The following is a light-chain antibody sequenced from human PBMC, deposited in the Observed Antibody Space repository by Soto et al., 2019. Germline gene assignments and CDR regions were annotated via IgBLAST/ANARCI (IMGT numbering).Light chain of an antibody. CDR3: NSYAGSNNVI. CDR1: SSDIGAYNS. Sequence: QSALTKPPSASGSPGQSVTISCTGTSSDIGAYNSVSWYQLHPGKAPKLMIYEVSKRPSGVPDRFSGSKSGNTASLTVSGLQAEDEADYYCNSYAGSNNVIFGGGTKLTVL. J-gene: IGLJ2*01. CDR2: EVS. V-gene: IGLV2-8*01.